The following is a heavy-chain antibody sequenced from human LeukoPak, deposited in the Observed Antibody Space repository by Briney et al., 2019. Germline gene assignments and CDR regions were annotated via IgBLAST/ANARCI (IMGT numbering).Heavy chain of an antibody. CDR3: ARDCSGGSCYSLLDP. V-gene: IGHV3-30-3*01. CDR1: GFTFSSYA. J-gene: IGHJ5*02. D-gene: IGHD2-15*01. Sequence: GRSLRLSCAASGFTFSSYAMHWVRQAPGKGLEWVAVISYDGSNKYYAVSVKGRFTISRDNSKNTLYLQMNSLRAEDTAVYYCARDCSGGSCYSLLDPWGQGTLVTVSS. CDR2: ISYDGSNK.